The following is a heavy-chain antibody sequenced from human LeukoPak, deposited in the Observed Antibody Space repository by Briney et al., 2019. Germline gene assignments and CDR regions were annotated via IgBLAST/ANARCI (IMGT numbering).Heavy chain of an antibody. CDR1: GGSISSYY. V-gene: IGHV4-4*07. Sequence: SETLSLTCTVSGGSISSYYWSWIRQPAGKGLEWIGRIYTSGSTNYNPSLKSRVTMSGDTSRNQFSLKLSSVTAADTAVYYCARARRDGYNMPLDYWGQGTLVTVSS. CDR3: ARARRDGYNMPLDY. D-gene: IGHD5-24*01. J-gene: IGHJ4*02. CDR2: IYTSGST.